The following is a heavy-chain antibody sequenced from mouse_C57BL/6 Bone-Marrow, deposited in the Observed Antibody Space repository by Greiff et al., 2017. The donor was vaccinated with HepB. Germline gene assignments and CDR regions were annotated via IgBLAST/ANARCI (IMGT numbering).Heavy chain of an antibody. V-gene: IGHV6-6*01. CDR3: TRAYDYLYAMDY. CDR2: IRNKANNHAT. CDR1: GFTFSDAW. Sequence: EVKLMESGGGLVQPGGSMKLSCAASGFTFSDAWMDWVRQSPEKGLEWVAEIRNKANNHATYYAESVKGRFTISRDASKSSVYLQMNSLISEDTGIDYCTRAYDYLYAMDYWGQGTSVTVSS. J-gene: IGHJ4*01. D-gene: IGHD2-4*01.